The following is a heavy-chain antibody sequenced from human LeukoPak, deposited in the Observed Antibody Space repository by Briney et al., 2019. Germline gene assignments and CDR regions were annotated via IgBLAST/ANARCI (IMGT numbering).Heavy chain of an antibody. V-gene: IGHV4-59*01. CDR3: ARAGMDYADYYYMDV. J-gene: IGHJ6*03. Sequence: SETLSLTCAVYGGSFSGYYWSWIRQPPGKGLEWIGYIYYSGSTNYNPSLKSRVTISVDTSKNQFSLKLSSVTAADTAVYYCARAGMDYADYYYMDVWGKGTTVTVSS. CDR1: GGSFSGYY. D-gene: IGHD4-17*01. CDR2: IYYSGST.